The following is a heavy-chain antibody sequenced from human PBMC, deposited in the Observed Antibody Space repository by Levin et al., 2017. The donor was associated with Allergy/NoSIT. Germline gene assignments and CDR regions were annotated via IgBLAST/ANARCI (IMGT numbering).Heavy chain of an antibody. CDR2: IYYSGST. CDR1: GGSISSGDYY. J-gene: IGHJ4*02. D-gene: IGHD3-9*01. CDR3: AQTYYDILTGYSYFDY. V-gene: IGHV4-30-4*01. Sequence: PSETLSLTCTVSGGSISSGDYYWSWIRQPPGKGLEWIGYIYYSGSTYYNPSLKSRVTISVDTSKNQFSLKLSSVTAADTAVYYCAQTYYDILTGYSYFDYWGQGTLVTVSS.